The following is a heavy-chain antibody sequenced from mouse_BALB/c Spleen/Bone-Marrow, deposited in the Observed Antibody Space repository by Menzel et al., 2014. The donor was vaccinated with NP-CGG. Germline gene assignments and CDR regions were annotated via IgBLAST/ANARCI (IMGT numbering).Heavy chain of an antibody. CDR2: IDPANGNT. CDR3: ASYGYAWYFDV. CDR1: GFNIKDTY. J-gene: IGHJ1*01. D-gene: IGHD2-14*01. V-gene: IGHV14-3*02. Sequence: EVQLQQSGAELVKPGASVKLSCTASGFNIKDTYLHWVEQRPEQGLEWIGRIDPANGNTKYDPKFQGKATITADTSSNTAYLQLSSLTSEDTAVYYCASYGYAWYFDVWGAGTTVTVSS.